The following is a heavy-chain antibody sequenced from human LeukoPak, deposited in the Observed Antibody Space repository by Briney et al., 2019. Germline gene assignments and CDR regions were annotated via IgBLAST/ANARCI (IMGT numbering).Heavy chain of an antibody. Sequence: ASVKVSCRASGYPFTDYYMHWVRQAPGQGLEWRGWLNPNTLVTSYAQHFQGRVSMTCDTSISTGYMALNSLTSDDTAVYYCARKDGGRDGMDVWGQGTTVTVSS. V-gene: IGHV1-2*02. D-gene: IGHD4-23*01. CDR3: ARKDGGRDGMDV. J-gene: IGHJ6*02. CDR1: GYPFTDYY. CDR2: LNPNTLVT.